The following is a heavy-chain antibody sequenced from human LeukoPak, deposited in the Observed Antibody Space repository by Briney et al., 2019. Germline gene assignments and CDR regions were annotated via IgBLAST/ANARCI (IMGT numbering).Heavy chain of an antibody. V-gene: IGHV3-48*02. CDR2: ISWGSNVI. Sequence: PGGSLRLSCAASGFTFSSYSMNWVRQAPGKGLEWLSYISWGSNVIYYADSVKGRFTTSRDDAKNSLFLQMNSLRDEDTALYYCARDPGYGYALDHWGRGTLVTVSS. J-gene: IGHJ4*02. CDR3: ARDPGYGYALDH. D-gene: IGHD5-18*01. CDR1: GFTFSSYS.